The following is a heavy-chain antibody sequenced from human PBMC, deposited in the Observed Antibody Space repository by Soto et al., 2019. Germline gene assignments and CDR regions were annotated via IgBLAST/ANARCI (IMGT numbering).Heavy chain of an antibody. J-gene: IGHJ5*02. CDR3: ASHYGSGSYYPWFDP. Sequence: TSETLSLTCTVSGGSISSSSYYWGWIRQPPGKGLEWIGSIYYSGSTYYNPSLKSRVTISVDTSKNQFSLKLSSVTAADTAVYYCASHYGSGSYYPWFDPWGQGTLVTVSS. D-gene: IGHD3-10*01. CDR1: GGSISSSSYY. V-gene: IGHV4-39*01. CDR2: IYYSGST.